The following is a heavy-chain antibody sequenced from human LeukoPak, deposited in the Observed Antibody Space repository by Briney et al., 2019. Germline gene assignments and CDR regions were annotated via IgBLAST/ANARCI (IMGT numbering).Heavy chain of an antibody. J-gene: IGHJ4*02. CDR3: ARYSSSWDPFDY. Sequence: PSETLSLACTVSGGSISSYYWSWVRQPAGKGLEWIGRIYTSGSTNYNPSLKSRVTMSVDTSKNQFSLKLSSVTAADTAVYYCARYSSSWDPFDYWGQGTLVTVSS. V-gene: IGHV4-4*07. CDR2: IYTSGST. D-gene: IGHD6-13*01. CDR1: GGSISSYY.